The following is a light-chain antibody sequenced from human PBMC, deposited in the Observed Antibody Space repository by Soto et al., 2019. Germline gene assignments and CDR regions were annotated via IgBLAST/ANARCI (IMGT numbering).Light chain of an antibody. CDR1: RSISRC. CDR3: QQYNSYSRT. Sequence: IKMTQSPSALSASVGERFSXTCRAGRSISRCLAWDQQKPGKATKVPXSQASSLESGGPSRFSGSGSVTDFTRTISSLQPEDFATYYGQQYNSYSRTFGQGTKVDIK. V-gene: IGKV1-5*03. J-gene: IGKJ1*01. CDR2: QAS.